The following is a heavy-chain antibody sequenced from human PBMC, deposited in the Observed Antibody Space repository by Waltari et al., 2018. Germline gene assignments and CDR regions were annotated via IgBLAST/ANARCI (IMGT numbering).Heavy chain of an antibody. J-gene: IGHJ4*02. CDR2: INHSGST. Sequence: QVQLQQWGAGLLKPSETLSLTCAVYGGSFSGYYWSWIRQPPGKGLEWIGEINHSGSTNYNPSRKSRVTISVDTSKNQFSLKLSSVTAADTAVYYCARVYSSSFDYWGQGTLVTVSS. D-gene: IGHD6-13*01. CDR3: ARVYSSSFDY. V-gene: IGHV4-34*01. CDR1: GGSFSGYY.